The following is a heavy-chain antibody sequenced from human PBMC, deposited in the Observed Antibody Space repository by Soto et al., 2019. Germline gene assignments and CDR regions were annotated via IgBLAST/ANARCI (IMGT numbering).Heavy chain of an antibody. D-gene: IGHD1-1*01. CDR3: AGGPATAKPEGVDF. V-gene: IGHV1-2*02. J-gene: IGHJ4*02. CDR2: INPNSGGT. CDR1: GYTFSDYY. Sequence: ASVKVSCKASGYTFSDYYIHWVRQAPGQGLEWMGWINPNSGGTKYAPKFQGGVTMTRDTSITTAYMELSRLRSGDTAVYYCAGGPATAKPEGVDFWGQGTLVTVSS.